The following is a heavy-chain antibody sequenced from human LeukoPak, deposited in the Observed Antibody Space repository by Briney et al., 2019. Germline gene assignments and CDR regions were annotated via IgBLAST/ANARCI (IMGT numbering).Heavy chain of an antibody. Sequence: ASVKVSCKASGYTLTSYAMNWVRQAPGQGLEWMGWINTNTGNPTYAQGFTGRFVFSLDTSVSTAYLQISSLKAEDTAVYYCARGGVVRGVPPWGYWGQGTLVTVSS. D-gene: IGHD3-10*01. J-gene: IGHJ4*02. CDR2: INTNTGNP. CDR3: ARGGVVRGVPPWGY. V-gene: IGHV7-4-1*02. CDR1: GYTLTSYA.